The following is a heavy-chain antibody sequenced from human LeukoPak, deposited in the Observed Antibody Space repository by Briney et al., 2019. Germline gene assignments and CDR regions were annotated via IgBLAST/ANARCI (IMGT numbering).Heavy chain of an antibody. CDR1: GFTFSSYA. Sequence: GRSLRLSCAASGFTFSSYAMHWVRRAPGKGLEWVAVISYDGSNKYYADSVKGRFTISRDSSKNTLYLQMNSLRAEDTAVYYCARDHYYGSVLDWWGQGTLVTVSS. CDR3: ARDHYYGSVLDW. J-gene: IGHJ4*02. V-gene: IGHV3-30-3*01. D-gene: IGHD3-10*01. CDR2: ISYDGSNK.